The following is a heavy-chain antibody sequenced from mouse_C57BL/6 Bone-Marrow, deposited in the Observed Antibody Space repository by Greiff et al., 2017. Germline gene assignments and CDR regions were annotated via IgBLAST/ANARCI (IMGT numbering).Heavy chain of an antibody. V-gene: IGHV8-8*01. J-gene: IGHJ4*01. CDR2: IWWDDDK. D-gene: IGHD1-1*01. Sequence: QVTLKVSGPGILQPSQTLSLSCSFSGFSLSTFGMGVVWIRQPSGKGLDWLVHIWWDDDKYYNPALKSRLIISKDTSKNQVFLEIADVDTADTATYYGARHYYGSSYDDMDYWGQGTSVTVSS. CDR3: ARHYYGSSYDDMDY. CDR1: GFSLSTFGMG.